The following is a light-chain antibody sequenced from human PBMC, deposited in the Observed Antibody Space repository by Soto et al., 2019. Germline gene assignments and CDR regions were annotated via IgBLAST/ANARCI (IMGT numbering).Light chain of an antibody. J-gene: IGKJ1*01. CDR2: VAS. CDR3: QQSYSTPRT. Sequence: DIQMTQSPSSLSASVGDRVTITCRASQSISDYLNWYQQKPGKAPKFLIYVASSLQSGVPSRFSGSGSGTDFTLTISSLQPEDFATYYCQQSYSTPRTFGQGTKVDIK. CDR1: QSISDY. V-gene: IGKV1-39*01.